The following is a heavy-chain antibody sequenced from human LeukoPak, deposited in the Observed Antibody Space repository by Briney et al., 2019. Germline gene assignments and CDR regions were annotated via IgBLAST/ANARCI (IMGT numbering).Heavy chain of an antibody. V-gene: IGHV3-74*01. CDR3: AKDSTAPISITMVRGRWYFDY. Sequence: GGSLRLSCAASGFTFSSYWMHWVRQAPGKGLVWVSRINSDGSSTSYADSVKGRFTISRDNSKNTLYLQMNSLRAEDTAVYYCAKDSTAPISITMVRGRWYFDYWGQGTLVTVSS. D-gene: IGHD3-10*01. CDR2: INSDGSST. J-gene: IGHJ4*02. CDR1: GFTFSSYW.